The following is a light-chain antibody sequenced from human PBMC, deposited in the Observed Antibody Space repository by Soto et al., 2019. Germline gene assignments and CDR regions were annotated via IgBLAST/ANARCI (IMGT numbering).Light chain of an antibody. CDR1: QNIGSN. CDR3: QQYNNWPPYT. Sequence: EVVMTQSPATLSASPWERVILSCRASQNIGSNLAWYQQRPGQAPRLLMYGASTRATETPARFSGSGSATDFTLTISSLQSEDFAVYYCQQYNNWPPYTFGQGTKVDIK. J-gene: IGKJ2*01. V-gene: IGKV3-15*01. CDR2: GAS.